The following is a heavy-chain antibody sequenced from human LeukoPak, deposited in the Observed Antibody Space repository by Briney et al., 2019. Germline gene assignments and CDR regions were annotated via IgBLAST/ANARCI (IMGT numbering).Heavy chain of an antibody. J-gene: IGHJ3*02. Sequence: SETLSLTCTVSGGSISSYYWSWIRQPPGKGLEWIGYIYYSGSANYNPSLKSRVTISVDTSKNQFSLKLSSVTAADTAVYYCATGLKKLDSWSAAYRSGWYGPGIDAFDIWGQGTMVTVSS. V-gene: IGHV4-59*01. CDR3: ATGLKKLDSWSAAYRSGWYGPGIDAFDI. D-gene: IGHD6-19*01. CDR1: GGSISSYY. CDR2: IYYSGSA.